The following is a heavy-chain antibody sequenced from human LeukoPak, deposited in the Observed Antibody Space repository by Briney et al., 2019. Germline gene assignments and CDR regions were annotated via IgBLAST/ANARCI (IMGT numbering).Heavy chain of an antibody. Sequence: ASVKVSCKASGYTFTSYDVNWVRQATGQGLVWMGWMNPNSGNTGYAQKFQGRVTMTRNTSISTAYMELSSLRSDDTAVYYCASRTVNSGSLLPFDYWGQGTLVTVSS. J-gene: IGHJ4*02. V-gene: IGHV1-8*01. CDR2: MNPNSGNT. CDR1: GYTFTSYD. CDR3: ASRTVNSGSLLPFDY. D-gene: IGHD1-26*01.